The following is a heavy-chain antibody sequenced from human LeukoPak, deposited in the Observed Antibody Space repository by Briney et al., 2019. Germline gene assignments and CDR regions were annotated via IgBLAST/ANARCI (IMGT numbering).Heavy chain of an antibody. CDR2: IRYDGSNK. D-gene: IGHD6-13*01. CDR3: AKDLIGSGTSDYYYGMDV. CDR1: GFTFSSYG. J-gene: IGHJ6*02. Sequence: GGSLRLSCAASGFTFSSYGMHWVRQAPGKGLEWVAFIRYDGSNKYYADSVKGRFTISRDNSKNTLYLQMNSLRAEDTAVYYCAKDLIGSGTSDYYYGMDVWGQGTAVTVSS. V-gene: IGHV3-30*02.